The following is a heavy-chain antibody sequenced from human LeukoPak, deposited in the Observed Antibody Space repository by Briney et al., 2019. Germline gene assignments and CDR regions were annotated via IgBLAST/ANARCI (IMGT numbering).Heavy chain of an antibody. CDR1: GFTFGDYA. V-gene: IGHV3-49*03. D-gene: IGHD3-9*01. Sequence: PGRSLRLSCAASGFTFGDYAMSWFRQAPGKGLEWVGFIRSKAYGGTTEYAASVKGRFTISRDDSKSIAYLQMNSLKTEDTAVYYCTTDPKGVYDILTGPTSNWGQGTLVTVSS. CDR3: TTDPKGVYDILTGPTSN. J-gene: IGHJ4*02. CDR2: IRSKAYGGTT.